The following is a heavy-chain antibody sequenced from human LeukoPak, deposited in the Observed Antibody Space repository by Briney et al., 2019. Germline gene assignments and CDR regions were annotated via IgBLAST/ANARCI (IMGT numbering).Heavy chain of an antibody. CDR2: IYTSGST. D-gene: IGHD3-10*01. J-gene: IGHJ5*02. V-gene: IGHV4-61*02. CDR1: GGSISSGSYY. Sequence: SETLSLTCTVSGGSISSGSYYWGWIRQPAGKGLEWIGRIYTSGSTNYNPSLKSRVTISVDTSKNQFSLKLSSVTAADTAVYYCARALGSSKWFGELLSLSTSWFDPWGQGTLVTVSS. CDR3: ARALGSSKWFGELLSLSTSWFDP.